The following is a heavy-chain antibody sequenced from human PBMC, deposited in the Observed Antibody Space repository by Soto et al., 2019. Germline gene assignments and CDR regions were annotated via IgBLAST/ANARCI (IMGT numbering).Heavy chain of an antibody. V-gene: IGHV3-7*03. CDR3: AKDRDYPRHRFHY. CDR2: IKQDGSEK. CDR1: GFTFSSYW. J-gene: IGHJ4*02. D-gene: IGHD3-10*01. Sequence: GGSLRLSCAASGFTFSSYWMSWVRQAPGKGLEWVANIKQDGSEKYYVDSVKGRFTISRDNSKNSVFLHMDSLRAEDTAVYYCAKDRDYPRHRFHYWGQGTLVTVSS.